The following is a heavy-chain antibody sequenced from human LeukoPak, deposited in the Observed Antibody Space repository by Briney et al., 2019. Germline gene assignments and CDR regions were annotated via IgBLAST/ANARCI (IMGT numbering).Heavy chain of an antibody. V-gene: IGHV3-48*03. CDR2: ISSSGSVI. CDR1: GFTFSSYE. CDR3: AELGITMIGGV. Sequence: GGSLRLSCAASGFTFSSYEMNWVRQAPGKGLEWVSYISSSGSVIYYTDSVKGRFTISRDNSKNTLYLQMNSLRAEDTAVYYCAELGITMIGGVWGKGTTVTISS. J-gene: IGHJ6*04. D-gene: IGHD3-10*02.